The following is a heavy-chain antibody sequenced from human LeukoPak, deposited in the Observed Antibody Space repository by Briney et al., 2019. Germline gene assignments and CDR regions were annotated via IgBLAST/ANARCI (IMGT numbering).Heavy chain of an antibody. V-gene: IGHV3-9*03. CDR3: AKAKGSLLWFGELSLDY. CDR2: ISWNSGSI. J-gene: IGHJ4*02. Sequence: GRSLRLSCAASGFTFDDYAMHWVRQAPGKGLEWVSGISWNSGSIGYADSVKGRFTISRDNAKNSLYLQMNSLRAEDMALYYCAKAKGSLLWFGELSLDYLGQGTLVTVSS. D-gene: IGHD3-10*01. CDR1: GFTFDDYA.